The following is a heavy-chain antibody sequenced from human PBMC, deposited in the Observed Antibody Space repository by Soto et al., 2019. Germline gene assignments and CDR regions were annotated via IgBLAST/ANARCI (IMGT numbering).Heavy chain of an antibody. CDR1: GFTFSSYG. D-gene: IGHD3-3*01. CDR3: ARAPATGDFWSGYYYYYYGMDV. V-gene: IGHV3-33*01. Sequence: GGSLRLSCAASGFTFSSYGMHWVRQAPGKGLEWVAVIWYDGSNKYYADSVKGRFTISRDNSKNTLYLQMNSLRAEDTAVYYCARAPATGDFWSGYYYYYYGMDVWGQGTTVTVS. J-gene: IGHJ6*02. CDR2: IWYDGSNK.